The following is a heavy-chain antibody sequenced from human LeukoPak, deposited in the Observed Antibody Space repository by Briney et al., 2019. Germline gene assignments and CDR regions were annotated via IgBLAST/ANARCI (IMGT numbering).Heavy chain of an antibody. Sequence: GGSLRLSCAASGFTVSSNYMSWVRQAPGKGLEWVSVIYSGGGTYHADSVKGRFTISRDNSKNTLYLQMNSLRAEDTAVYYCARDGIQLWLRGYFDYWGQGTLVTVSS. J-gene: IGHJ4*02. CDR1: GFTVSSNY. V-gene: IGHV3-53*01. CDR3: ARDGIQLWLRGYFDY. CDR2: IYSGGGT. D-gene: IGHD5-18*01.